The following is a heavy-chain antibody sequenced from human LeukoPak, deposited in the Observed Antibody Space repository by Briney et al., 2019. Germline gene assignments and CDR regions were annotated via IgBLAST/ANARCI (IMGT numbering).Heavy chain of an antibody. V-gene: IGHV4-39*07. CDR2: IYYSGST. CDR1: GGSISSSSYY. CDR3: ARASRTGVASAYFDY. J-gene: IGHJ4*02. D-gene: IGHD7-27*01. Sequence: SETLSLTCTVSGGSISSSSYYWGWIRQPPGKGLEWIGSIYYSGSTYYNPSLKSRVTISVDTSKNQFSLKLSSVTAADTAVYYCARASRTGVASAYFDYWGQGTLVTVSS.